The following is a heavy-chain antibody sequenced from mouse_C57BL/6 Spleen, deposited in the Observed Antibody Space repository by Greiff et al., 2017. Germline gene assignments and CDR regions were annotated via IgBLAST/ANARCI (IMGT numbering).Heavy chain of an antibody. Sequence: DVKLQESGPGLVKPSQSLSLTCSVTGYSITSGYYWNWIRQFPGNKLEWMGYISYDGSNNYNPSLKNRISITRDTSKNQFFLKLNSVTTEDTATYYCARDRDDYDDYAMDYWGQGTSVTVSS. CDR2: ISYDGSN. V-gene: IGHV3-6*01. CDR1: GYSITSGYY. CDR3: ARDRDDYDDYAMDY. D-gene: IGHD2-4*01. J-gene: IGHJ4*01.